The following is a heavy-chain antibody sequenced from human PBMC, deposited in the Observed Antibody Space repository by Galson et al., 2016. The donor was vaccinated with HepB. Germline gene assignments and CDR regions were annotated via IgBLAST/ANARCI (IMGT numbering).Heavy chain of an antibody. Sequence: TLSLTCAVSTDAISSGNYYWSWLRRRPGQGLEWMGYIYYDGTTIYNPSLKSRVTISVDLSKNQSSLELRSVTAADTAVYYCARAREIPASQFYYYMDVWGKGTPVTVSS. V-gene: IGHV4-31*11. CDR1: TDAISSGNYY. D-gene: IGHD2-2*01. CDR2: IYYDGTT. J-gene: IGHJ6*03. CDR3: ARAREIPASQFYYYMDV.